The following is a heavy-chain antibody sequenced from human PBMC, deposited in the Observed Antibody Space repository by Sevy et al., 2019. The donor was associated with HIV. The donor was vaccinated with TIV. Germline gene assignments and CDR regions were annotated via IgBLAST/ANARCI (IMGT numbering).Heavy chain of an antibody. CDR2: IKSKTDGGTT. V-gene: IGHV3-15*01. CDR3: TTDRHIVVVPAAPSPYYYYYGMDV. Sequence: GGSLRLSCAASGFTFSNAWMSWVRQAPGKGLEWVGRIKSKTDGGTTDYAAPVKGRFTISRDGSKNTLYLEINSLKTEDSAVYYFTTDRHIVVVPAAPSPYYYYYGMDVWGQGTTVTVSS. D-gene: IGHD2-2*01. CDR1: GFTFSNAW. J-gene: IGHJ6*02.